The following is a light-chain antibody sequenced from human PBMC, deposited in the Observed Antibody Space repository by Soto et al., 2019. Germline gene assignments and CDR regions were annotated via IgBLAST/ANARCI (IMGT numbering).Light chain of an antibody. V-gene: IGLV2-8*01. CDR1: SSDVGGYNY. Sequence: QSALTQPPSASGSPGQSVTISCTGTSSDVGGYNYVSWYQQHPGKAPKLMISEVSKRPSGVPDRFSGSKSGNTASLTVSGLQAEDEDDYYCGSYAGNSNFVFGTGTKLTVL. J-gene: IGLJ1*01. CDR3: GSYAGNSNFV. CDR2: EVS.